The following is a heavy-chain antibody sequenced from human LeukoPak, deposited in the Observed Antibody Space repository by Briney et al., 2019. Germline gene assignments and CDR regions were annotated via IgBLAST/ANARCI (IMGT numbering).Heavy chain of an antibody. CDR2: IYSYGST. Sequence: GGSLRLSCAASGFTVSSNYMSWVRQAPGKGLEGVSVIYSYGSTYYADSVKGRFTISRDNSKNTLYLQMNSLRVEDTAAYYCARLGGKQLVRYYQYYMDVWGKGTTVTVSS. D-gene: IGHD6-6*01. CDR3: ARLGGKQLVRYYQYYMDV. CDR1: GFTVSSNY. J-gene: IGHJ6*03. V-gene: IGHV3-66*02.